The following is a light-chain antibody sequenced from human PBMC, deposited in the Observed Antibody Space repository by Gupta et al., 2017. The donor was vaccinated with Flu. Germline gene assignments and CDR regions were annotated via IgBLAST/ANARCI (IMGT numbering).Light chain of an antibody. V-gene: IGKV1-39*01. CDR3: QQNVSTPLFT. J-gene: IGKJ4*01. CDR1: QDISKY. CDR2: AAS. Sequence: SSLSASVGDRVTITCRASQDISKYLNWYQHRPGEAPKLLIYAASNLHSGVPSRFSANGYETDFTLTISSLQPEDFATYYCQQNVSTPLFTFGGGTTVQIK.